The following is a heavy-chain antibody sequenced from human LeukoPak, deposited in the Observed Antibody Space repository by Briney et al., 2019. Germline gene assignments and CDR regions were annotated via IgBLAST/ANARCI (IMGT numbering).Heavy chain of an antibody. V-gene: IGHV4-39*01. D-gene: IGHD4-11*01. CDR3: ATPGFPRPSSHYRNAFDV. CDR1: GGPIRNSSYY. CDR2: IYYSGRT. Sequence: PSETLSLTCAVSGGPIRNSSYYWAWIRQPPGKGLEWIGNIYYSGRTYYNPSLKSRVTISVDTSRNQFSLRLDSVTAADMATYYCATPGFPRPSSHYRNAFDVWGRGTMVTVSS. J-gene: IGHJ3*01.